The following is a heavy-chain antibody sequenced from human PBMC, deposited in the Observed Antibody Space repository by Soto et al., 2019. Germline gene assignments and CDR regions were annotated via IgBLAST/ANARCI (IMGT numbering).Heavy chain of an antibody. Sequence: GSLRLSCAASGFNFSSYGMHWVRQAPGKGLEWVAVIWYDGSNKYYVDSVKGRFTISRDNSKNTLYLQMNSLRAEDTAVYYCARQWGTDAFDIWGQGTMVTVSS. J-gene: IGHJ3*02. CDR1: GFNFSSYG. CDR3: ARQWGTDAFDI. D-gene: IGHD2-8*01. V-gene: IGHV3-33*01. CDR2: IWYDGSNK.